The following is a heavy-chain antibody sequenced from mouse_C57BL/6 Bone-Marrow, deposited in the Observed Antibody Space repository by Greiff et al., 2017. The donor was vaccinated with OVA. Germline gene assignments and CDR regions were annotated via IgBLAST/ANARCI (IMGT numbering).Heavy chain of an antibody. V-gene: IGHV1-82*01. Sequence: VKLMESGPELVKPGASVKISCKASGYAFSRSWMNWVKQRPGKGLEWIGRIYPGDGDTTYNGKFKGKATLTADKSSSTAYMQLSSPASEDSAVYFCARWWLWYFDVWGTGTTVTVSS. CDR1: GYAFSRSW. J-gene: IGHJ1*03. CDR3: ARWWLWYFDV. CDR2: IYPGDGDT. D-gene: IGHD1-1*02.